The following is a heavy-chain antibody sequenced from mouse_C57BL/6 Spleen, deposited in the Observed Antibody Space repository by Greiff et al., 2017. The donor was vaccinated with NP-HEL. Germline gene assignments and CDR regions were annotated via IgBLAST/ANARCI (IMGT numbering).Heavy chain of an antibody. CDR3: TRGDYYGSFYAMDY. CDR1: GYTFTSYW. V-gene: IGHV1-5*01. D-gene: IGHD1-1*01. CDR2: IYPGNSDT. J-gene: IGHJ4*01. Sequence: VQLQQSGTVLARPGASVKMSCKTSGYTFTSYWMHWVKQRPGPGLEWIGAIYPGNSDTSYNQKFKGKAKLTAVTSASTAYMELSSLTNEDSAVYYCTRGDYYGSFYAMDYWGQGTSVTVSS.